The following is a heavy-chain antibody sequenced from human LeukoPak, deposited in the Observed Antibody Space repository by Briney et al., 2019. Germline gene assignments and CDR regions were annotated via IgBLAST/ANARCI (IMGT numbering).Heavy chain of an antibody. D-gene: IGHD3-10*01. CDR1: GGSISSSSYY. CDR2: IYYSGST. Sequence: PSETLSLTCTVSGGSISSSSYYWGWIRQPPGKGLEWIGSIYYSGSTYYNPSLKSRVTISVDTSKNQFSLKLSSVTAADTAVYYCARDRGITTARGVPSWFDPWGQGILVTVSS. CDR3: ARDRGITTARGVPSWFDP. J-gene: IGHJ5*02. V-gene: IGHV4-39*02.